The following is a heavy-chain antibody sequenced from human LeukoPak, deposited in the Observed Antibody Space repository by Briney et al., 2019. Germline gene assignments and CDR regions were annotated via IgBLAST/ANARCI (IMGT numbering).Heavy chain of an antibody. CDR3: ARRGYCSGGDYLYFFDY. D-gene: IGHD2-15*01. CDR2: ISASGGST. J-gene: IGHJ4*02. CDR1: GFTFSGYA. V-gene: IGHV3-23*01. Sequence: GGSLRLSCAASGFTFSGYAMSWVRQAPGKGLEWVSFISASGGSTYYADSVKGRFTISRDNSKNTLYLQMNSLRAEDTAVYYCARRGYCSGGDYLYFFDYWGQGTLVTVSS.